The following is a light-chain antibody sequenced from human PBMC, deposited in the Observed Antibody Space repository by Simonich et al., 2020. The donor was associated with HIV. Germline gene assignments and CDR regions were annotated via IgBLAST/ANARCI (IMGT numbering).Light chain of an antibody. CDR2: WAS. CDR1: QRVLYISKNKKH. CDR3: QQYYTTPLT. Sequence: DIVMTQSPDSLAVSLGERATINCKSSQRVLYISKNKKHLDGYQQKPRQPPQLLIYWASTRESGVPDRFSGSGSGTDLPLTISSLQAEDVAVYYCQQYYTTPLTFGGGTKVEIK. V-gene: IGKV4-1*01. J-gene: IGKJ4*01.